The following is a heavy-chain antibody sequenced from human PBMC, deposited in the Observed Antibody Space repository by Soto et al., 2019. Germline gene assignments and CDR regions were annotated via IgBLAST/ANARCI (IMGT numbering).Heavy chain of an antibody. CDR3: AKTKTDYGDFKGWVYYGMDV. V-gene: IGHV3-23*01. CDR2: ISGSGGST. Sequence: GGSLRLSCAASGFTFSSYAMSWVRQAPGKGLEWVSAISGSGGSTYYADSVKGRFTISRDNSKNTLYLQMNSLRAEDTAVYYCAKTKTDYGDFKGWVYYGMDVWGQGTTVTVSS. J-gene: IGHJ6*02. D-gene: IGHD4-17*01. CDR1: GFTFSSYA.